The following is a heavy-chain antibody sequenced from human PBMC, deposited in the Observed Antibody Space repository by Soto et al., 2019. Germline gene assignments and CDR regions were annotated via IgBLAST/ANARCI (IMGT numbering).Heavy chain of an antibody. Sequence: QVQLVESGGGVVQPGRSLRLSCAASGFIFSNYVMYWVRQAPGKGLEWVAFMSYDGTTKYYADSVKGRFTISRDNSKNTLYLQMNSLRPDDTGVYYCAREVLWSRYFDYWGQGTLVTVSS. CDR3: AREVLWSRYFDY. D-gene: IGHD3-10*01. J-gene: IGHJ4*02. V-gene: IGHV3-30-3*01. CDR1: GFIFSNYV. CDR2: MSYDGTTK.